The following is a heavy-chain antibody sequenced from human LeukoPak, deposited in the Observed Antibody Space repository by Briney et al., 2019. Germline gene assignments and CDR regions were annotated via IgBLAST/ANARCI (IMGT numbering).Heavy chain of an antibody. V-gene: IGHV4-59*01. Sequence: PSETLSLTCTVSGGSISSYYWSWIRQPPGKGLEWIGYIYYSGSTNYNPSLKSRVTISVDTSKNQFSLKLSSVTAADAAVYYCARDGGLFDYWGQGTLVTVSS. CDR3: ARDGGLFDY. J-gene: IGHJ4*02. CDR2: IYYSGST. D-gene: IGHD3-16*01. CDR1: GGSISSYY.